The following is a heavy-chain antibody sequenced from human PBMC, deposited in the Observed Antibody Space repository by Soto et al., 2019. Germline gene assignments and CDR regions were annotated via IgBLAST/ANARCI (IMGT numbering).Heavy chain of an antibody. Sequence: QVQLVESGGGVVQPGRSLRLSCAASGFTFSSYAMHWVRQAPGKGLEWVAVISYDGSNKYYADSVKGRFTISRDNSKNPLYLQMNSLRAEDTAVYYCARGTVTTLYYYGMDVWGQGTTVTVSS. V-gene: IGHV3-30-3*01. CDR1: GFTFSSYA. J-gene: IGHJ6*02. CDR3: ARGTVTTLYYYGMDV. D-gene: IGHD4-17*01. CDR2: ISYDGSNK.